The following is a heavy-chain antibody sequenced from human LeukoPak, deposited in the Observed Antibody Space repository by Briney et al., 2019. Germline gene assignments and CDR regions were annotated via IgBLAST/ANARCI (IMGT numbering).Heavy chain of an antibody. V-gene: IGHV4-39*01. CDR1: GDSISSSGHS. CDR2: MRLRGSG. Sequence: PSETLSLTCAVSGDSISSSGHSWGWIRQSPGKGLEWIGTMRLRGSGHYNPSLKSRVTISADTSKNQFSLTLGSVSATDTAVYYCVSPRGFSYGYFDYWGQGTLVTVSS. J-gene: IGHJ4*02. D-gene: IGHD5-18*01. CDR3: VSPRGFSYGYFDY.